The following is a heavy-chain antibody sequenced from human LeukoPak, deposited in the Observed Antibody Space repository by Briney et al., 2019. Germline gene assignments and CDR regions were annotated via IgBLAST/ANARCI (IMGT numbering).Heavy chain of an antibody. D-gene: IGHD2-21*02. CDR2: ITRSGST. J-gene: IGHJ4*02. V-gene: IGHV4-34*01. CDR1: GGSFSGYF. Sequence: SETMSLSCTVFGGSFSGYFWCWIRQPPDKGVEWIGEITRSGSTNYNPSLKTRVTISTDTSKNHFSLNLNSVTAADTGVYYCVRGSRVYGGRDCYYYWGQGTLVTVSS. CDR3: VRGSRVYGGRDCYYY.